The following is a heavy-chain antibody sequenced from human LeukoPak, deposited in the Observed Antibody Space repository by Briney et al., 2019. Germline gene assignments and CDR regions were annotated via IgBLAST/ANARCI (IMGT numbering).Heavy chain of an antibody. CDR3: AKYFSACASRNFDS. D-gene: IGHD2/OR15-2a*01. J-gene: IGHJ4*02. CDR1: GFTFSSYA. Sequence: GGSLRLSCVASGFTFSSYAMSWVRQAPGKGLEWVSAICSGRFDTHYADSVRGRFTISIDNSKTTLYLQMNSLRAEDTALYYCAKYFSACASRNFDSWGQGILVSVSS. CDR2: ICSGRFDT. V-gene: IGHV3-23*01.